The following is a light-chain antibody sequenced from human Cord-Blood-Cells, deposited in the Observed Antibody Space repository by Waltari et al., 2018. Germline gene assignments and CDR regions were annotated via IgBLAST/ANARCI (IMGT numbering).Light chain of an antibody. J-gene: IGLJ2*01. V-gene: IGLV3-1*01. CDR3: QAWDSSVV. CDR2: QDS. Sequence: SYELTQPPSVSVSPGQTASITCSGDKLGDKYACWYQQKPGQSPVLVIYQDSKRPSGIPEPFSGSNSGNTATLTISGTQAMDEADYYCQAWDSSVVFGGGTKLTVL. CDR1: KLGDKY.